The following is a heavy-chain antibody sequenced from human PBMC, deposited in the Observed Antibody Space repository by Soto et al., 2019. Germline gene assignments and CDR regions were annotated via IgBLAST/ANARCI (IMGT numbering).Heavy chain of an antibody. D-gene: IGHD3-10*01. V-gene: IGHV4-39*01. Sequence: QLQLQESGPGLVKPSETLSLTCTVSGGSISSSSYYWGWIRQPPGKGLEWIGSIYYSGSTYYNPSPHDRVTIPHDTSNNQCSPKRPSVPPADAAVYSWATPLGSHPLGSSGYWGQETLFTVPS. J-gene: IGHJ4*02. CDR2: IYYSGST. CDR1: GGSISSSSYY. CDR3: ATPLGSHPLGSSGY.